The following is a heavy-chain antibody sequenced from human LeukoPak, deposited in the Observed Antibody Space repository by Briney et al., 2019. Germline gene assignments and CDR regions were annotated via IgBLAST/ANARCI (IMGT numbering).Heavy chain of an antibody. D-gene: IGHD3-22*01. CDR2: IKQDGSEK. V-gene: IGHV3-7*03. J-gene: IGHJ3*02. CDR3: AKDYYDSSGYPDAFDI. Sequence: GALRLFCGGSGFTFRCYWMSLGRQAPGKGLGGVGNIKQDGSEKYYVDSVKGRFTISRDNSKNTLYLQMNSLRAEDTAVYYCAKDYYDSSGYPDAFDIWGQGTMVTVSS. CDR1: GFTFRCYW.